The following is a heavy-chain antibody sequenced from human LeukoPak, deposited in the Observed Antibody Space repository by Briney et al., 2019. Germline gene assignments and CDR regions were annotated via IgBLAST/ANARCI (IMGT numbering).Heavy chain of an antibody. Sequence: GGSLRLSCAASGFTFSSYEMNWVRQAPGKGLEWVSYISSSGSAIHYADSVKGRFTISRDNAQNSLDLQMNSLRAEDTAVYYCARPGTSWSFDYWGQGSLVTVSS. D-gene: IGHD6-13*01. J-gene: IGHJ4*02. V-gene: IGHV3-48*03. CDR1: GFTFSSYE. CDR3: ARPGTSWSFDY. CDR2: ISSSGSAI.